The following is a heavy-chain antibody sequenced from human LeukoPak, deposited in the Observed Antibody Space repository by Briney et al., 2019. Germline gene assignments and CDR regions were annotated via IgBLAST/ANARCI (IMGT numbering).Heavy chain of an antibody. J-gene: IGHJ4*02. CDR2: MSPNSGNT. Sequence: GASVKVSCKASGYTFTTYDINWVRQATGQGLEWMGWMSPNSGNTGYAQKFQGRVTLTRGTSISTAYMELSSLTSEDTAVYYCARNAPKTGDFFYWGQGTLVSVSS. V-gene: IGHV1-8*01. D-gene: IGHD7-27*01. CDR3: ARNAPKTGDFFY. CDR1: GYTFTTYD.